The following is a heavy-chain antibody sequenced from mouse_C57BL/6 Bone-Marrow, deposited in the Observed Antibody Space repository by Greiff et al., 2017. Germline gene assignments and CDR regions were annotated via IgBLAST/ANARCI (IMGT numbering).Heavy chain of an antibody. CDR2: FHPYNDDT. CDR1: GYTFTTYP. J-gene: IGHJ4*01. D-gene: IGHD2-2*01. Sequence: QVQLQQSGAELVKPGASVKMSCKASGYTFTTYPIEWMKQNHGKSLEWIGNFHPYNDDTKYNEKFKGKATLTVEKSSSTVYLALSRLTSDDSAVYYCARATMVTTGEGNYAMDYWGQGTSVTVSS. V-gene: IGHV1-47*01. CDR3: ARATMVTTGEGNYAMDY.